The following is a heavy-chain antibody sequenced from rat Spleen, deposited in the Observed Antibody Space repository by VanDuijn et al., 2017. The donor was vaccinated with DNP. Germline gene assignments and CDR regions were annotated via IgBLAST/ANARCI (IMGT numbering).Heavy chain of an antibody. J-gene: IGHJ3*01. V-gene: IGHV5-7*01. CDR2: IIYDGSRT. Sequence: EVQLVASGGGLVQPGRSMKLSCAASGFSFSNYYMAWVRQAPTKGLEWVTTIIYDGSRTYYRDSVKGRFTLSRDNAKSTLYLQMDSLRSEDTATYYCARDRTGTWFAYWGQGTLVTVSS. CDR3: ARDRTGTWFAY. CDR1: GFSFSNYY. D-gene: IGHD5-1*01.